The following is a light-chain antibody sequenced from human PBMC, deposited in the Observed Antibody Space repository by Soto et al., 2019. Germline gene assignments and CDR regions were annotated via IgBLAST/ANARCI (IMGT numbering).Light chain of an antibody. CDR1: QSINSY. Sequence: DIPMTQSPSSLSASVGDRVTITCRASQSINSYLNWYQQKPGKAPKLLIYAASSLQSGVPSRFSGSGSGTDFTLTISSLQPEDFATYYCQQSYSTLPYTFGQGTKLEIK. V-gene: IGKV1-39*01. CDR2: AAS. J-gene: IGKJ2*01. CDR3: QQSYSTLPYT.